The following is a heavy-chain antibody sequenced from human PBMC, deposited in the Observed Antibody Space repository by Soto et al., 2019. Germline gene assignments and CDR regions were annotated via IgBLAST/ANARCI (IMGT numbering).Heavy chain of an antibody. CDR2: ISYDGINK. D-gene: IGHD6-19*01. J-gene: IGHJ6*02. CDR1: GFLFSSYG. Sequence: GGSLRLSCAASGFLFSSYGMHWVRQAPGKGLEWVAVISYDGINKYYSDSVKGRFTISRDNSKNTLYLQMNSLKTEDTAVYYCTRHYRYLRAVAGHYYYYGMNVWGQGTTVTVSS. CDR3: TRHYRYLRAVAGHYYYYGMNV. V-gene: IGHV3-30*03.